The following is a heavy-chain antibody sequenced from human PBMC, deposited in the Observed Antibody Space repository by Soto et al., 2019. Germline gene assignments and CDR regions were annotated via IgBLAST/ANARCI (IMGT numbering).Heavy chain of an antibody. J-gene: IGHJ6*02. CDR3: ARDGARYYDFWSGYPSNGMDV. Sequence: ASVKVSCKASGYTFTGYYMHWVRQAPGQGLEWMGWINPNSGGTNYAQKFQGWVTMTRDTSISTAYMELSRLRSDDTAVYYCARDGARYYDFWSGYPSNGMDVWGQGXTVTVYS. V-gene: IGHV1-2*04. CDR2: INPNSGGT. CDR1: GYTFTGYY. D-gene: IGHD3-3*01.